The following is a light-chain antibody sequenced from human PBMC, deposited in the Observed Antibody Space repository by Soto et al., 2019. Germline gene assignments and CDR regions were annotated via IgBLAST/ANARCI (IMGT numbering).Light chain of an antibody. CDR2: DSN. V-gene: IGLV1-51*01. Sequence: QSVLTQPPSVSAAPGQKVTISCSGSSSNIGRNSVSWYQQLPGTAPKLLIYDSNKRASGIPDRFSGSKSGTSATLAITGLQTGDGADYYCGTWDSSLNAYVFGTGTKVTVL. CDR1: SSNIGRNS. J-gene: IGLJ1*01. CDR3: GTWDSSLNAYV.